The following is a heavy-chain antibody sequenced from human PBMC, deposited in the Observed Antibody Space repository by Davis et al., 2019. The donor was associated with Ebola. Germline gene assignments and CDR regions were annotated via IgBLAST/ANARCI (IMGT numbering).Heavy chain of an antibody. V-gene: IGHV3-21*01. CDR2: ISHDITKI. CDR3: AGMPLYSTSWHSFWYFDL. Sequence: GESLKISCAASGFTFNNYAMNWVRQAPGKGPEWVSSISHDITKIYYADSVKGRFTISRDDAKNALYLQMNSLRGEDTAFYYGAGMPLYSTSWHSFWYFDLWGRGTLVTVSS. J-gene: IGHJ2*01. D-gene: IGHD6-13*01. CDR1: GFTFNNYA.